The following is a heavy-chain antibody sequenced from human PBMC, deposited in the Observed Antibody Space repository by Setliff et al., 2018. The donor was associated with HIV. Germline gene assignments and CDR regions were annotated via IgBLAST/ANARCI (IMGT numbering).Heavy chain of an antibody. CDR3: ARDQRPFGFNF. D-gene: IGHD3-10*01. CDR1: GFSVSSNY. J-gene: IGHJ3*01. CDR2: ISPDTSER. Sequence: GGSLRLSCAASGFSVSSNYMTWVRQAPGKGLEWVANISPDTSERYSVDSGRGRFTISRDNAKNSAYLQMNSLRAEDTAVYYCARDQRPFGFNFWGQGTMVTVSS. V-gene: IGHV3-7*03.